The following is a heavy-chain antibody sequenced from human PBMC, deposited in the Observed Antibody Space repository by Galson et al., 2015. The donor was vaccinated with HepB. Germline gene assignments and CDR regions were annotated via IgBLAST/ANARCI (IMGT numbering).Heavy chain of an antibody. J-gene: IGHJ3*02. V-gene: IGHV1-2*02. Sequence: VKVSCKASGYTFTGYYMHWVRQAPGQGLEWMGWINPNSGVTNYEQKFQGRVTMTRDTSISTAYMELSRLRSDDTAVYYCARETGISAAFGIWGQGTMVTVSS. CDR2: INPNSGVT. CDR1: GYTFTGYY. D-gene: IGHD3-10*01. CDR3: ARETGISAAFGI.